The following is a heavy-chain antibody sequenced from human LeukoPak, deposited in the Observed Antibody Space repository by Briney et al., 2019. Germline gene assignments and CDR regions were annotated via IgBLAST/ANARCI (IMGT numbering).Heavy chain of an antibody. J-gene: IGHJ1*01. V-gene: IGHV1-18*01. D-gene: IGHD3-16*01. Sequence: ASVKGSCKASGYTFTRDGISWGGQAPGQGGERMVWISAYNGNTNYAQKLQGRATMTTATSTSTAYMELRSLRSDDTAVYYCASTHLHLGYFQHWGQGTLVTVSS. CDR3: ASTHLHLGYFQH. CDR2: ISAYNGNT. CDR1: GYTFTRDG.